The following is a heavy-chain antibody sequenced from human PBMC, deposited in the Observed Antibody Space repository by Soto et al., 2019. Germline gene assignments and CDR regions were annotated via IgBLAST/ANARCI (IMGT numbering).Heavy chain of an antibody. D-gene: IGHD3-9*01. J-gene: IGHJ5*02. Sequence: QVQLVQSGAEVKKPGSSVKVSCKASGGTFSSYAISWVRQAPGQGLEWMGGSIPIFGTANYAQKFQGRVTITADESTSTAYMELSSLRSEDPAVYYCARACYDILTGFHNWFDPWGQGTLVTVSS. CDR1: GGTFSSYA. CDR2: SIPIFGTA. CDR3: ARACYDILTGFHNWFDP. V-gene: IGHV1-69*01.